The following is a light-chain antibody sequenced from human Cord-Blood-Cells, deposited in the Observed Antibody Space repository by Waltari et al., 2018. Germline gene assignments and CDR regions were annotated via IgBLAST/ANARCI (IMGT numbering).Light chain of an antibody. CDR3: SSYTSSSTLVV. Sequence: QSALTQPASVSGSPGQSITISCTATSSDVGGYTYVSCYQQHPGKAPKLMIYDVSNRPSGVSNRFSGSKSGNTASLTISGLQAEDEADYYCSSYTSSSTLVVFGGGTKLTVL. J-gene: IGLJ2*01. CDR2: DVS. CDR1: SSDVGGYTY. V-gene: IGLV2-14*01.